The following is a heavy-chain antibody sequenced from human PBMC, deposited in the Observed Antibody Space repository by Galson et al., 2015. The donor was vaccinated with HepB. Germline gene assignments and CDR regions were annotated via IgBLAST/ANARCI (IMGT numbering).Heavy chain of an antibody. J-gene: IGHJ6*02. V-gene: IGHV1-69*13. CDR3: ARDGVRYCSGGSCYSDYYYYGMDV. CDR1: GGTFSSYA. CDR2: IIPIFGTA. Sequence: SVKVSCKASGGTFSSYAISWVRQAPGQGLEWMGGIIPIFGTANYAQKFQGRVTITADESTSTAYMELSSLRSEDTAVYYCARDGVRYCSGGSCYSDYYYYGMDVWGQGTTVTVSS. D-gene: IGHD2-15*01.